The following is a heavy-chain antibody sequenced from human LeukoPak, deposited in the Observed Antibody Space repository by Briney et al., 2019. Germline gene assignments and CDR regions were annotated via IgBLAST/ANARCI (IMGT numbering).Heavy chain of an antibody. V-gene: IGHV5-51*01. CDR2: IYPGDSDT. Sequence: GESLKISCKGSGYSFTNHWIGWVRQMPGKGLKWMGIIYPGDSDTRYSPSFQGQVTISADKSISTAYLQWSSLKASDTAMYYCARLPQWGGTYHFDYWGQGTLLTVSS. J-gene: IGHJ4*02. CDR3: ARLPQWGGTYHFDY. D-gene: IGHD1-26*01. CDR1: GYSFTNHW.